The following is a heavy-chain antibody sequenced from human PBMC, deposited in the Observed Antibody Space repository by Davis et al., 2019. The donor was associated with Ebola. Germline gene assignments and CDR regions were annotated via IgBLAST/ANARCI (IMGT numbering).Heavy chain of an antibody. Sequence: MPSETLSLTCAVSGGSISSSNWWSWVRQPPGKGLEWIGEIYHSGSTNYNPSLKSRVTISVDKSKNQFSLKLSSVTAADTAVYYCARRVGARSGFDSWGQGSLVTVSS. V-gene: IGHV4-4*02. CDR2: IYHSGST. CDR1: GGSISSSNW. J-gene: IGHJ4*02. CDR3: ARRVGARSGFDS. D-gene: IGHD1-26*01.